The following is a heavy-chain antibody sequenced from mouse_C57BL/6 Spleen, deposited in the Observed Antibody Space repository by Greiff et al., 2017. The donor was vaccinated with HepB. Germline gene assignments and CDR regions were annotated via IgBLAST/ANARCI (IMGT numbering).Heavy chain of an antibody. D-gene: IGHD1-1*01. V-gene: IGHV1-82*01. CDR1: GYAFRSSW. CDR2: IYPGDGDT. Sequence: QVQLQQSGPELVKPGASVKISCKASGYAFRSSWMNWVKQRPGKGLEWIGRIYPGDGDTNYNGKFKGKATLTADKSSSTAYMQLSSLTSEDSAVYFCASITTVVYFDYWGQGTTLTVSS. CDR3: ASITTVVYFDY. J-gene: IGHJ2*01.